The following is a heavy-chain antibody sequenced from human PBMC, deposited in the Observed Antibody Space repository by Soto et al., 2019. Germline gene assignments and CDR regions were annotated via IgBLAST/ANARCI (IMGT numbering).Heavy chain of an antibody. Sequence: PGGSLRLSCAASGFTFSNFGMRWVRQAPGKGLEWVSSITTTFKTYYADSVRGRFTVSRDDSKSTVYLQLNSLRVEDTAVYYCAKEMLASISRPFDYWGQGTLVTVSS. D-gene: IGHD2-2*01. CDR1: GFTFSNFG. V-gene: IGHV3-23*01. J-gene: IGHJ4*02. CDR3: AKEMLASISRPFDY. CDR2: ITTTFKT.